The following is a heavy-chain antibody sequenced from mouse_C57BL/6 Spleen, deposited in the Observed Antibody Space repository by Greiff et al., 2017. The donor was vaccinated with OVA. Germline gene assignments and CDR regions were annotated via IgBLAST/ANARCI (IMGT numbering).Heavy chain of an antibody. CDR3: ARRTTVVATVTDWYFDV. V-gene: IGHV3-6*01. Sequence: EVQLQQSGPGLVKPSQSLSLTCSVTGYSITSGYYWNWIRQFPGNKLEWMGYISYDGSNNYNPSLKNRISITRDTSKNQFFLKLNSVTTEDTATYYCARRTTVVATVTDWYFDVWGTGTTVTVSS. CDR1: GYSITSGYY. CDR2: ISYDGSN. D-gene: IGHD1-1*01. J-gene: IGHJ1*03.